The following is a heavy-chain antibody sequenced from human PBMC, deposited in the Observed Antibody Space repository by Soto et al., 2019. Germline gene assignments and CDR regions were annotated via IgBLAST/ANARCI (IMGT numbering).Heavy chain of an antibody. CDR1: GGTFSSYA. D-gene: IGHD3-3*01. CDR2: IIPIFGTA. Sequence: QVQLVQSGAEVKKPGSSVKVSCKASGGTFSSYAISWVRQAPGQGLEWMGGIIPIFGTANYAQKFQGRVKITADESTSTAYMELSSLRSEDTAVYYCARDRATYDFWSGYTYNWFDPWGQGTLVTVSS. V-gene: IGHV1-69*01. CDR3: ARDRATYDFWSGYTYNWFDP. J-gene: IGHJ5*02.